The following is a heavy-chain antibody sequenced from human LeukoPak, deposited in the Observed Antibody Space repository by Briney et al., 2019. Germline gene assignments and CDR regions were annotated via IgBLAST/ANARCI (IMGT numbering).Heavy chain of an antibody. J-gene: IGHJ4*02. V-gene: IGHV4-39*02. CDR1: GGSISSSYY. CDR3: AREGENDILTGYYDFDY. Sequence: SETLSLTCTVSGGSISSSYYWGWIRQPPGKRREGIGSIYYSGSTYYNPSLKSRVTISVGTSKNQFSLKLSSVTAADTAVYYCAREGENDILTGYYDFDYWGQGTLVTVSS. CDR2: IYYSGST. D-gene: IGHD3-9*01.